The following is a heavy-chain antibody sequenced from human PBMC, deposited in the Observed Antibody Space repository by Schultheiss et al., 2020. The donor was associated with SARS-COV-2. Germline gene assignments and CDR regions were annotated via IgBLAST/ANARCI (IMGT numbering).Heavy chain of an antibody. V-gene: IGHV4-4*07. CDR1: GGSISSSYY. D-gene: IGHD3-16*02. J-gene: IGHJ3*02. Sequence: SETLSLTCAVSGGSISSSYYWSWIRQPAGKGLEWIGRIYTSGSTNYNPSLKSRVTMSVDTSKNQFSLKLSSVTAADTAVYYCARDSAYDYVWGSYRLGDAFDIWGQGTMVTVSS. CDR3: ARDSAYDYVWGSYRLGDAFDI. CDR2: IYTSGST.